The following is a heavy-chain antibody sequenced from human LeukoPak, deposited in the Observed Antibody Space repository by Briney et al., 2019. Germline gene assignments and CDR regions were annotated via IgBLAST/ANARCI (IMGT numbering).Heavy chain of an antibody. Sequence: SETLSLTCTVSGRSISSGGYYWSWIRQHPGKGLEWIGYIYSSGSTYYNPSLKSRVTISVDTSKNQFSLKLSSVTAADTAVYYCARVTKNFWSGYRFFHPDYWGQGTLVTVSS. CDR2: IYSSGST. J-gene: IGHJ4*02. CDR3: ARVTKNFWSGYRFFHPDY. D-gene: IGHD3-3*01. CDR1: GRSISSGGYY. V-gene: IGHV4-31*03.